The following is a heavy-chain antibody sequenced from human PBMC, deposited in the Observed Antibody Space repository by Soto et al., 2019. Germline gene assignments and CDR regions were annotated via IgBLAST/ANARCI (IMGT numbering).Heavy chain of an antibody. Sequence: PGGSLRLSCAASVFTFSSYAMSWVRQAPGKGLEWVSAISGSGGSTYYADSVKGRFTISRDNSKNTLYLQINSLRAEDTAVYYCAKDLLFDCSSTSCYAPTGRDYYYYGMDVWGQGNTVTVSS. V-gene: IGHV3-23*01. D-gene: IGHD2-2*01. CDR3: AKDLLFDCSSTSCYAPTGRDYYYYGMDV. J-gene: IGHJ6*02. CDR1: VFTFSSYA. CDR2: ISGSGGST.